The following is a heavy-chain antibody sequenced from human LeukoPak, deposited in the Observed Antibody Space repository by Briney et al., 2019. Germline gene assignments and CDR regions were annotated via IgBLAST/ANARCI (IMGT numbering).Heavy chain of an antibody. CDR2: ISYSGST. J-gene: IGHJ4*02. D-gene: IGHD6-13*01. Sequence: SETLSLTCTVSGGSISSYYWNWIRQPPGKGLEWIGYISYSGSTKYNPSLKSRVTISVDTSKNQFSLRLSSVTAADTAVYYCARDLIAAAGIWDCWGQGTLVTVSS. V-gene: IGHV4-59*01. CDR3: ARDLIAAAGIWDC. CDR1: GGSISSYY.